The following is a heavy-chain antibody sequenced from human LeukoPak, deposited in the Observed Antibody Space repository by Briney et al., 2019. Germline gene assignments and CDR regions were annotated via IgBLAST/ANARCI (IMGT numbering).Heavy chain of an antibody. D-gene: IGHD4-11*01. J-gene: IGHJ6*03. CDR1: GGSISSSSYY. V-gene: IGHV4-39*07. Sequence: QSSETLSLTCTVSGGSISSSSYYWGWIRQPPGKGLEWIGSIYYSGSTYYNPSLKSRVTISVDTSKNQFSLTLSSVTAADTAVYYCARGKTTVTAYYYYYMDVWGKGTTVTVSS. CDR2: IYYSGST. CDR3: ARGKTTVTAYYYYYMDV.